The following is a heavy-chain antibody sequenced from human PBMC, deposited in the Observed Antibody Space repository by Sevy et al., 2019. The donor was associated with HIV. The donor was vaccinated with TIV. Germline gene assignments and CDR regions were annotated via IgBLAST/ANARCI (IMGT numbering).Heavy chain of an antibody. J-gene: IGHJ3*02. CDR3: ARPRFLEWLSSAAFDI. CDR1: GFVFSSHA. V-gene: IGHV3-30*04. Sequence: GRSLRLSCTASGFVFSSHAMHWVRQAPGKGLEWVAFIAYDGSNKNYADSVKGRFTLSRDNSKNTLYLQMNSLGAEDTAVYYCARPRFLEWLSSAAFDIWGQGTMVTVSS. CDR2: IAYDGSNK. D-gene: IGHD3-3*01.